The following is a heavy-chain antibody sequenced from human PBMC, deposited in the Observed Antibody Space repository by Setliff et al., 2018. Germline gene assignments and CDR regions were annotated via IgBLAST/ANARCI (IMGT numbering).Heavy chain of an antibody. V-gene: IGHV4-34*01. CDR1: GGSFSGYY. Sequence: TLSLTCAVYGGSFSGYYWSWLRQPPGKGLEWIGEINHSGSTNYNPSLKSRVTISVDTSKNQFSLKLSSVTAADTAVYYCARGWGSGWSKEGAFDIWGQGTMVTVS. D-gene: IGHD6-19*01. CDR3: ARGWGSGWSKEGAFDI. J-gene: IGHJ3*02. CDR2: INHSGST.